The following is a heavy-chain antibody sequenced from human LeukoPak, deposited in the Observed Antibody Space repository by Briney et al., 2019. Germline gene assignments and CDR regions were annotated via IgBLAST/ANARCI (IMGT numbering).Heavy chain of an antibody. Sequence: SEALSLTCTVSGGSISSLHWNWIRQPAGKGLEWIGRSYVSGNTYYNPSLKSRVTMSVDTSKNQFSLKLRSVTAADTAVYYCARDLRGVHIVEYFDVWGRGTLVTVSS. CDR1: GGSISSLH. D-gene: IGHD3-10*01. CDR3: ARDLRGVHIVEYFDV. CDR2: SYVSGNT. V-gene: IGHV4-4*07. J-gene: IGHJ2*01.